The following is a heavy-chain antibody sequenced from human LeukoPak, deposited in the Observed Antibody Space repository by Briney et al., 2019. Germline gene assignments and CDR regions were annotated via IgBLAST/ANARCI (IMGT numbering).Heavy chain of an antibody. CDR3: ARGRGSYYLRAAGFDY. CDR2: INHSGST. CDR1: GGSISSYY. Sequence: SETLSLTCTVSGGSISSYYWSWIRQPPGKGLEWIGEINHSGSTNYNPSLKSRVTISVDTSKNQFSLKLSSVTAADTAVYYCARGRGSYYLRAAGFDYWGQGTLVTVSS. V-gene: IGHV4-34*01. D-gene: IGHD1-26*01. J-gene: IGHJ4*02.